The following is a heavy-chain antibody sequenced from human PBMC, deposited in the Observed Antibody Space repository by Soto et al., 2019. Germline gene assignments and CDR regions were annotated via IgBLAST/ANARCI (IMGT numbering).Heavy chain of an antibody. CDR2: IYYSGST. Sequence: SETLSLTCTVSGGSISSSSYYWGWIRQPPGKGLEWIGYIYYSGSTYYNPSLKSRVTISVDTSKNQFSLKLSSVTAADTAVYYCARNYGDYSPYWYFDLWGRGTLVTVSS. CDR1: GGSISSSSYY. CDR3: ARNYGDYSPYWYFDL. D-gene: IGHD4-17*01. V-gene: IGHV4-31*03. J-gene: IGHJ2*01.